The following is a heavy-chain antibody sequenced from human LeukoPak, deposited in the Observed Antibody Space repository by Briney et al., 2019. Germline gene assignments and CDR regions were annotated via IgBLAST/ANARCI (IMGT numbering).Heavy chain of an antibody. J-gene: IGHJ5*02. D-gene: IGHD2-2*01. CDR2: IIPILGIA. CDR1: GGTFSSYA. Sequence: ASVKVSCKASGGTFSSYAISWVRQAPGQGLEWMGRIIPILGIANYAQKFQGRVTITADKSTSTAYMELSSLRSEDTAVYYCAGDPSLRWFDPWGQGTLVTVSS. V-gene: IGHV1-69*04. CDR3: AGDPSLRWFDP.